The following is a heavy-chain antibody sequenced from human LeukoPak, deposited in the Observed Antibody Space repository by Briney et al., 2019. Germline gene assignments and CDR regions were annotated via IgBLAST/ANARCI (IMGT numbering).Heavy chain of an antibody. V-gene: IGHV1-69*05. D-gene: IGHD5-24*01. CDR3: ARDRVEMATIAFAFDI. J-gene: IGHJ3*02. Sequence: SVKVSCKASGGTFSSYAISWVRQAPGQGLEWMGGIIPIFGTANYAQKFQGGVTITTDESTSTAYMELSSLRSEDTAVYYCARDRVEMATIAFAFDIWGQGTMVTVSS. CDR2: IIPIFGTA. CDR1: GGTFSSYA.